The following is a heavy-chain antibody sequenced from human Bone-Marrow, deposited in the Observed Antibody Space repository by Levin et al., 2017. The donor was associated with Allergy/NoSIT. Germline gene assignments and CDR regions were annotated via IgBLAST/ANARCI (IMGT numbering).Heavy chain of an antibody. V-gene: IGHV3-7*01. Sequence: LSLTCAASGFTFSSYWMSWVRWVRQGPGKGLEWVANIKQDESEKYYVDSVKGRFTISRDNAKNSLYLQMNTLRAEDTAVYYCARQGDFWSGYDRWGQGTLVTVSS. CDR3: ARQGDFWSGYDR. CDR1: GFTFSSYW. J-gene: IGHJ4*02. CDR2: IKQDESEK. D-gene: IGHD3-3*01.